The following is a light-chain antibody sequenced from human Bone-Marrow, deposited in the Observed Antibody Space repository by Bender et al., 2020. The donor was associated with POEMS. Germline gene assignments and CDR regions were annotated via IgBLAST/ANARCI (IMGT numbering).Light chain of an antibody. V-gene: IGLV2-14*03. J-gene: IGLJ3*02. CDR1: SNDVGGSDY. Sequence: QSALTQPASVSGSPGQSITISCTGTSNDVGGSDYVSWYQEHTGKAPKLMIYDVSQRPSGVSNRFSGSKSGTSASLAITGLQAEDEGDYYCQSYDNSLGGWVFGGGTKLTVL. CDR2: DVS. CDR3: QSYDNSLGGWV.